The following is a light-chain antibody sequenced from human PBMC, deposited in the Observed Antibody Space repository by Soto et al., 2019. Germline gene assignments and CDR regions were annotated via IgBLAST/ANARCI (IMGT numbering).Light chain of an antibody. CDR3: TSYAGSNTPYV. V-gene: IGLV2-8*01. J-gene: IGLJ1*01. CDR1: SSDVGGYNY. Sequence: QSALTQPPSAAGSPGQSVTISCTGTSSDVGGYNYVSWYQQHPGKAPKLVIFEVTKRPSGVPDRFSGSKSGNTASLTVSGLQAEDEADDYCTSYAGSNTPYVFGTGTKVTVL. CDR2: EVT.